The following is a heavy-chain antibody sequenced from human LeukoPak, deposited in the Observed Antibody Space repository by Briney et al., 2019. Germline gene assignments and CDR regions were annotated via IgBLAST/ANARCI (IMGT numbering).Heavy chain of an antibody. J-gene: IGHJ4*02. CDR1: GVTLSPYG. CDR2: ISYEGGTQ. D-gene: IGHD1-7*01. V-gene: IGHV3-30*03. Sequence: QAGMSLRLSCAASGVTLSPYGMHWVRQAPGKGLEWVAVISYEGGTQLYADSVKGRFIISRDNPRNTLYLQMNILRTEDTAVYYCARDSELTGDRTDYWGQGTLVTVSS. CDR3: ARDSELTGDRTDY.